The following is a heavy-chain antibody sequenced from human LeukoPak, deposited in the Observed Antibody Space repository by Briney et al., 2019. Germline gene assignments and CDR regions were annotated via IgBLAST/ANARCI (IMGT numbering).Heavy chain of an antibody. J-gene: IGHJ4*02. CDR3: ARGWSPFGTYFDY. Sequence: PSETLSLTCTVSGGSISSSSYYWGWIRQPPGKGLEWIGSIYYSGSTYYNPSLKSRVTISVDTSKNQFSLKLSSVTAADTAVYYCARGWSPFGTYFDYWGQGTLVTVSS. V-gene: IGHV4-39*07. CDR1: GGSISSSSYY. CDR2: IYYSGST. D-gene: IGHD6-13*01.